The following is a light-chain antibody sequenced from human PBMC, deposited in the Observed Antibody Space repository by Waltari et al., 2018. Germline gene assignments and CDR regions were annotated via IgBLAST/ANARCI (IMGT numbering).Light chain of an antibody. Sequence: EIVMTQSPATLSVSPGERATLSCRASQSISSNLAWYQHKPGQAPRLLVYSASTRATGIPARFSGSGSGTEFTLTISSLQSEDFAVYYCQYYGNWPLGGLTFGPGTKVDFK. CDR1: QSISSN. J-gene: IGKJ3*01. CDR3: QYYGNWPLGGLT. V-gene: IGKV3-15*01. CDR2: SAS.